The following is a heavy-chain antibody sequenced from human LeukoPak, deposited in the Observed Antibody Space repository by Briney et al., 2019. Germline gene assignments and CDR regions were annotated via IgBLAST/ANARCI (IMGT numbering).Heavy chain of an antibody. D-gene: IGHD1-26*01. CDR3: ARASTIVGATNY. V-gene: IGHV1-69*04. CDR2: IIPILGIA. Sequence: SVKVSCKASGGTFSSYAISWVRQAPGQGLEWMGRIIPILGIANYAQKFQGRVTIAADKSTSTAYMELSSLRSEDTAVYYCARASTIVGATNYWGQGTLVTVSS. CDR1: GGTFSSYA. J-gene: IGHJ4*02.